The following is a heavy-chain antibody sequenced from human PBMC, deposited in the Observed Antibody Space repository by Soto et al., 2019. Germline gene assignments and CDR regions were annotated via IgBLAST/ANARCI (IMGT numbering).Heavy chain of an antibody. CDR3: AKDLVYSSSHLGYYYGMDV. Sequence: GGSLRLSCAASGFTFSSYGMHWVRQAPGKGLEWVAVISYDGSNKYYADSVKGRFTISGDNSKNTLYLQMNSLRAEDTAVYYCAKDLVYSSSHLGYYYGMDVWGQGTTVTVSS. D-gene: IGHD6-6*01. CDR1: GFTFSSYG. J-gene: IGHJ6*02. V-gene: IGHV3-30*18. CDR2: ISYDGSNK.